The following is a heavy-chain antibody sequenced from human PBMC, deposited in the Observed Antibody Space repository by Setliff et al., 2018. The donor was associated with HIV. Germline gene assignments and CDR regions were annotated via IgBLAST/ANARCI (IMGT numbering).Heavy chain of an antibody. V-gene: IGHV4-39*01. D-gene: IGHD3-10*01. CDR3: ARHDPEETLSFGDLSSLANFDS. CDR1: DDSISSYY. J-gene: IGHJ4*02. Sequence: LSLTCNVSDDSISSYYWGWIRQPPGRGLEWIVSMYYSRTTYYNPSLESRVALSVDTSKNQFSLHLTSVTAADTAIYYCARHDPEETLSFGDLSSLANFDSWGQGTLVTVSS. CDR2: MYYSRTT.